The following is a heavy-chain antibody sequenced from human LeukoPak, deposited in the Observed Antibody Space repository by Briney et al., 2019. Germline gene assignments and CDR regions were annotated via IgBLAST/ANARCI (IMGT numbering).Heavy chain of an antibody. CDR3: ARSLQIGKVVVTAIPGYYGMDV. CDR1: GFTFSSYF. Sequence: PGGSLRLSCAASGFTFSSYFMHWVRQATGKGLEWVSAIGTAGDTYYLGSVKGRFTISSENAKNSLYLQMNSLRAGDTAVYYCARSLQIGKVVVTAIPGYYGMDVWGQGTTVTVSS. D-gene: IGHD2-21*02. J-gene: IGHJ6*02. CDR2: IGTAGDT. V-gene: IGHV3-13*01.